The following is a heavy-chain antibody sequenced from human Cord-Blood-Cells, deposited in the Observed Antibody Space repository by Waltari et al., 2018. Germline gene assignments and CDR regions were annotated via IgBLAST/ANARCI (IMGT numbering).Heavy chain of an antibody. CDR3: ARGDCSSTSCSTDYYYGMDV. V-gene: IGHV3-30-3*01. Sequence: QVQLVESGAGVVQPGRSLRLSCAASGFTFSSYAMHWVRQAPGQGLAWVAVISYDGSNKYYADSVKGRFTISRDNSKNTLYLQMNSLRAEDTAVYYCARGDCSSTSCSTDYYYGMDVWGQGTTVTVSS. CDR2: ISYDGSNK. CDR1: GFTFSSYA. D-gene: IGHD2-2*01. J-gene: IGHJ6*02.